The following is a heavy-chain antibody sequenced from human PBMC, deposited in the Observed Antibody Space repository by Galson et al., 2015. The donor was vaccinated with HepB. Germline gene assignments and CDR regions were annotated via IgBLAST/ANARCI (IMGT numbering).Heavy chain of an antibody. Sequence: SLRLFCAASVFTVSFYTMHWVRQAPGKGLEWVAVISYDGRNKYYADSVKGRFTVSRDSSNNALYLQMNSLRADDTAVYYCAREDKTNGWYFFDYWGQGTLVTVSS. CDR1: VFTVSFYT. J-gene: IGHJ4*02. V-gene: IGHV3-30-3*01. CDR3: AREDKTNGWYFFDY. CDR2: ISYDGRNK. D-gene: IGHD2-8*01.